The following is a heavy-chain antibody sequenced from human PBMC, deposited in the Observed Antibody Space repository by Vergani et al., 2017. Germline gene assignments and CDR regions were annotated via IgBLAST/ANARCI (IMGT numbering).Heavy chain of an antibody. Sequence: EVQLLESGGGLVQPGGSLRLSCAASGFTFSSFAMRWVRQAPGKGLEWGSSIGVSGGGTFYADSVKGRFTFSRDKSKNTLYLQMNSLRDEDTAIYYCAKSGRLGSGWPNPFDYWGQGTLVTVSS. CDR2: IGVSGGGT. J-gene: IGHJ4*02. CDR3: AKSGRLGSGWPNPFDY. D-gene: IGHD6-19*01. CDR1: GFTFSSFA. V-gene: IGHV3-23*01.